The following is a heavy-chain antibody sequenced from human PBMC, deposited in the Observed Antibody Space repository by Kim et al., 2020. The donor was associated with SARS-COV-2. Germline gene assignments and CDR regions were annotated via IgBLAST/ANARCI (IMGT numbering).Heavy chain of an antibody. V-gene: IGHV1-24*01. D-gene: IGHD2-2*01. CDR2: FDPENGET. Sequence: ASVKVSCKVSGYTLTELSIHWVRQAPGKGPEWMGGFDPENGETIFTQKFQARVTMTEDTSTDTAYMELTSLRSDDTAVYYCATAGCSSTSCYFVYWGQGTRVTVSS. J-gene: IGHJ4*02. CDR1: GYTLTELS. CDR3: ATAGCSSTSCYFVY.